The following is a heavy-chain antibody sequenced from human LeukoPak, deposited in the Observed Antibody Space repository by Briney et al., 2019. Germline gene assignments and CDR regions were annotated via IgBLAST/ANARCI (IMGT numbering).Heavy chain of an antibody. CDR2: ISGGSDSI. J-gene: IGHJ4*02. D-gene: IGHD1-26*01. CDR1: GFTFSSYA. V-gene: IGHV3-23*01. CDR3: AREVGHFDY. Sequence: PGGSLRLSCAASGFTFSSYAMSWVRQAPGKGLEWVSTISGGSDSIYYADSVKGRFTISRDNSKNTLYLQMNSLRAEDTAVYDCAREVGHFDYWGQGTLVTVSS.